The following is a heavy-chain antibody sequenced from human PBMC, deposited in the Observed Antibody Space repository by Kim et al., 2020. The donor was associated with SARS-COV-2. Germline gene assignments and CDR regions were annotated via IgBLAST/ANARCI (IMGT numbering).Heavy chain of an antibody. V-gene: IGHV3-30*18. CDR2: ISYDGSNK. D-gene: IGHD6-25*01. CDR1: GFTFSSYG. Sequence: GGSLRLSCAASGFTFSSYGMHWVRQAPGKGLEWVAVISYDGSNKYYADSVKGRFTISRDNSKNTLYLQMNSLRAEDTAVYYCAKDVLGAATSNGAPDFDYWGQGTLVTVSS. J-gene: IGHJ4*02. CDR3: AKDVLGAATSNGAPDFDY.